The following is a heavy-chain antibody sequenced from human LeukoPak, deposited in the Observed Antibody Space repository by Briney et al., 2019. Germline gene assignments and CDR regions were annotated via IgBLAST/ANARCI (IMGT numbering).Heavy chain of an antibody. V-gene: IGHV4-34*01. CDR3: ARGRVDSGWSTAFDY. CDR2: INHSGST. J-gene: IGHJ4*02. D-gene: IGHD6-19*01. Sequence: GSLRLSCAASGFTFSSYTMHWIRQPPGKGLEWIGEINHSGSTNYNPSLKSRVTISVDTSKNQFSLKLSSVTAADTAVYYCARGRVDSGWSTAFDYWGQGTLVTVSS. CDR1: GFTFSSYT.